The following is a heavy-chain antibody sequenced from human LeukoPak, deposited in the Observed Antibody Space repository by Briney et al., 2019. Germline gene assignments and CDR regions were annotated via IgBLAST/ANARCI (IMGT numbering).Heavy chain of an antibody. D-gene: IGHD3-16*01. V-gene: IGHV1-2*02. J-gene: IGHJ2*01. CDR3: GTVRGILSYFDL. CDR2: INLNTGGV. Sequence: ASVKVSCKTSGYIFTDYYIHWVRQAPGQGPEWMGWINLNTGGVNYAQKFDGRFSMTRDTSINAAFMELSGLRFDDTAVYYCGTVRGILSYFDLWGRGTLVTVSS. CDR1: GYIFTDYY.